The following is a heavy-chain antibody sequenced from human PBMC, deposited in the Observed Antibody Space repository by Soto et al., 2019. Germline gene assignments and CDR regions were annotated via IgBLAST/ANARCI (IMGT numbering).Heavy chain of an antibody. D-gene: IGHD3-10*01. CDR2: IYDSGST. V-gene: IGHV4-59*08. J-gene: IGHJ3*02. CDR3: ARRPGFGHAFDI. Sequence: SETLSLTCTVSGGSISNYYWSWVRQPPGKGLEWIGYIYDSGSTNYNPSLKSRVTISVDTSKNQFSLKLSSVTAADTAVYYCARRPGFGHAFDIWGQGTMVTVSS. CDR1: GGSISNYY.